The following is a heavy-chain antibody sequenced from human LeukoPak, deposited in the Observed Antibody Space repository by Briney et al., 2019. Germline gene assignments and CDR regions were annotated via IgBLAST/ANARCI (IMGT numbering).Heavy chain of an antibody. CDR1: GFTFSSYS. CDR2: ISSSGSTI. D-gene: IGHD3-22*01. J-gene: IGHJ4*02. V-gene: IGHV3-48*04. Sequence: PGGSLRLSCAASGFTFSSYSMNWVRQAPGKGLEWVSYISSSGSTIYYADSVKGRFTISRDNAKNSLYLQINSLRAEDTAIYYCARRGYYDSSGYDYWGQGTLVTVSS. CDR3: ARRGYYDSSGYDY.